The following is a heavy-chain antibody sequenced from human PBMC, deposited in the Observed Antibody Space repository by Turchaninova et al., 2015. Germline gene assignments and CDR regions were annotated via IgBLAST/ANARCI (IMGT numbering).Heavy chain of an antibody. CDR1: GFSLTNARMG. J-gene: IGHJ4*02. CDR2: IFSNDEK. Sequence: QVTLKESGPVLVKPTETLTLTCSVSGFSLTNARMGVSWVRQPPGKALEWLAHIFSNDEKSYLTSLKSRLTISKDTSRTQVVLTMTNMDPVDTATYYCARTDNWGRDYYFDYWGQGTLVTVSS. V-gene: IGHV2-26*01. CDR3: ARTDNWGRDYYFDY. D-gene: IGHD7-27*01.